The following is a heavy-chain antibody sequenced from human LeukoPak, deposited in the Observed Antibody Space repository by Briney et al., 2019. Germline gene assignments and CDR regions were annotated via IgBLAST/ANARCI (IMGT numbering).Heavy chain of an antibody. Sequence: SETLSLTCTVSGGSINNYYWSWIRQPPGKCLEWIGDISYSGSTNYNPSLKSRVTISLDTSKSQFSLKLRSVGAADTAVYYRARNRCSSRSCYLTINQKGYFDLWGRGTVVTVSS. D-gene: IGHD2-2*01. CDR3: ARNRCSSRSCYLTINQKGYFDL. V-gene: IGHV4-59*01. CDR1: GGSINNYY. CDR2: ISYSGST. J-gene: IGHJ2*01.